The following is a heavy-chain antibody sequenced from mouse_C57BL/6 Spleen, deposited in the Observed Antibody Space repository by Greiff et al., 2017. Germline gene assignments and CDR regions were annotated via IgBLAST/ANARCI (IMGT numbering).Heavy chain of an antibody. CDR1: GFTFSDYG. Sequence: EVQLQESGGGLVKPGGSLKLSCAASGFTFSDYGMHWVRQAPEKGLEWVAYISSGSSTIYYADTVKGRFTISRDNAKNTLFLQMTSLRSEDTAMYYCARTYLRSYYFDYWGQGTTLTVSS. J-gene: IGHJ2*01. D-gene: IGHD5-5*01. V-gene: IGHV5-17*01. CDR3: ARTYLRSYYFDY. CDR2: ISSGSSTI.